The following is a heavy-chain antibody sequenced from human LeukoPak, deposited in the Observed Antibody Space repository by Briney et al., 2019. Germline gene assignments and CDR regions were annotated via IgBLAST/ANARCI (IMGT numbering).Heavy chain of an antibody. CDR3: ARGFGDYGDGEGLFDY. CDR2: IYYSGST. D-gene: IGHD4-17*01. Sequence: PSETLSLTGTVSGGSISSYYWSWIRQPPGKGLEWIGYIYYSGSTNYNPSLKSRVTISVDTSKNQFSLKLSSVTAADTAVYYCARGFGDYGDGEGLFDYWGQGTLVTVSS. J-gene: IGHJ4*02. CDR1: GGSISSYY. V-gene: IGHV4-59*01.